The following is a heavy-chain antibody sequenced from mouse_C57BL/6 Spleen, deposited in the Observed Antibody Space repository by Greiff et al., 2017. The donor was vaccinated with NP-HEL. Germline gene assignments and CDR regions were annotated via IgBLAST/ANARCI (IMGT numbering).Heavy chain of an antibody. V-gene: IGHV1-26*01. CDR1: GYTFTDYY. CDR3: ARDYGSIQFAY. J-gene: IGHJ3*01. CDR2: INPNNGGT. D-gene: IGHD1-1*01. Sequence: EVQLQQSGPELVKPGASVKISCKASGYTFTDYYMNWVKQSHGKSLEWIGDINPNNGGTSYNQKFKGKATLTVDKSSSTAYMELRSLTSEDSAGYYCARDYGSIQFAYWVQGTLVTVSA.